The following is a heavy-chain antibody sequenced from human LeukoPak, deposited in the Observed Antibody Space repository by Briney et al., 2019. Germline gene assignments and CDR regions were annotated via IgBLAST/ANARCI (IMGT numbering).Heavy chain of an antibody. D-gene: IGHD3-16*02. J-gene: IGHJ4*02. CDR2: ISGSGGST. Sequence: GGSLRLSCAASGFTFSNYAMSWVRQAPGKGLEWVSSISGSGGSTDYADSVKGRFTISRDNSKKTLYLEMNSLRAEDTAVYYCAKVGDYDYVWGSYRYFDYWGQGTLVTVSS. CDR1: GFTFSNYA. CDR3: AKVGDYDYVWGSYRYFDY. V-gene: IGHV3-23*01.